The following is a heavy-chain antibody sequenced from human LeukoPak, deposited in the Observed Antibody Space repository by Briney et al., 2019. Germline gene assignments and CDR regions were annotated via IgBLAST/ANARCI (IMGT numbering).Heavy chain of an antibody. CDR1: GYTLTELS. CDR2: FDPEDGET. CDR3: ARVTIFGVVIDGWFDP. D-gene: IGHD3-3*01. V-gene: IGHV1-24*01. J-gene: IGHJ5*02. Sequence: ASVKVSCKVSGYTLTELSMHWVRQAPGKGLEWMGGFDPEDGETIYAQKFQGRVTMTTDTSTSTAYMELRSLRSDDTAVYYCARVTIFGVVIDGWFDPWGQGTLVTVSS.